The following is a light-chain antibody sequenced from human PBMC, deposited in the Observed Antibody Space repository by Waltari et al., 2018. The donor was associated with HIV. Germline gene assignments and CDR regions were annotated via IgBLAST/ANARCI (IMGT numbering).Light chain of an antibody. CDR3: MQALQTPRT. V-gene: IGKV2-28*01. Sequence: DIVMTQSPLSLPVTPGEAASISCRSSQSLLHSNGYSYLDWYLQKPGQSPQLLIYLGSNRASGVPDRFSGSGSGTDFTLKISRVEAEDVGVYYCMQALQTPRTFGQGTKVEIK. CDR2: LGS. CDR1: QSLLHSNGYSY. J-gene: IGKJ1*01.